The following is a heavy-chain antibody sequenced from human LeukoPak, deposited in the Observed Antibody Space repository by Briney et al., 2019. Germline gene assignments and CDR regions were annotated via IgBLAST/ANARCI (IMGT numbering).Heavy chain of an antibody. Sequence: SVKVSCKASGYTFTGCYMHWVRQAPGQGLEWMGWINPNSGGTNYAQKFQGRVTMTRDTSISTAYMELSRLRSDDTAVYYCARGGYYYDSSGYYPFDYWGREPWSPSPQ. J-gene: IGHJ4*02. V-gene: IGHV1-2*02. CDR3: ARGGYYYDSSGYYPFDY. CDR2: INPNSGGT. CDR1: GYTFTGCY. D-gene: IGHD3-22*01.